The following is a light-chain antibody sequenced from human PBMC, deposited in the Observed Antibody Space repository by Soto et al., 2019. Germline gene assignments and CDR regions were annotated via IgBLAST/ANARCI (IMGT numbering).Light chain of an antibody. V-gene: IGKV1-33*01. CDR1: QVITNY. J-gene: IGKJ2*01. CDR2: DIS. CDR3: QHYETLPYT. Sequence: DIQLTQSASSLSASVGDRVTITCQASQVITNYLNWYQQKPGKAPKLLIYDISTLEIGVSSRFSGSGSGTHFTFTSNGLQHEDISTYYCQHYETLPYTFGQGTKLEI.